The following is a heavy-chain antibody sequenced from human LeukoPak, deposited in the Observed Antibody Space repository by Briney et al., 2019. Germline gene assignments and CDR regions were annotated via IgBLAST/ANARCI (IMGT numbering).Heavy chain of an antibody. D-gene: IGHD2-2*01. CDR2: TNPNSGGT. Sequence: GASVKVSYKASGYTFNRYYMPSVRQAPGQGLEWMGWTNPNSGGTNYAQKFQGRVTMTRDTSISTAYMELSRLRSDDTAVYYCASTLGYCSSTSCYGGDYDAFDIWGQETMVTVSS. CDR3: ASTLGYCSSTSCYGGDYDAFDI. CDR1: GYTFNRYY. J-gene: IGHJ3*02. V-gene: IGHV1-2*02.